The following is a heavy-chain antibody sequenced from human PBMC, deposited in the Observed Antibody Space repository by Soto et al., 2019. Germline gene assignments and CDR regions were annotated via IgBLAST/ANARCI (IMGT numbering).Heavy chain of an antibody. CDR1: GGSFSGYY. V-gene: IGHV4-34*01. CDR3: ARAEYDYIWGSYRLVAFDI. D-gene: IGHD3-16*02. CDR2: INHSGST. Sequence: SETLSLTCAVYGGSFSGYYWSWIRQPPGKGLEWIGEINHSGSTNYNPSLKSRVTISVDTSKNQFSLKLSSVTAADTAVYYCARAEYDYIWGSYRLVAFDIWGQGTMVTVSS. J-gene: IGHJ3*02.